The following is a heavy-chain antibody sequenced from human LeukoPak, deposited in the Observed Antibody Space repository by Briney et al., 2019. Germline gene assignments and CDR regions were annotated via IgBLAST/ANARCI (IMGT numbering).Heavy chain of an antibody. CDR1: GGSISSYY. Sequence: SETLSLTCTVSGGSISSYYWSCIRQPAGKGLEWIGRIHTSGSTNYNTSLKSRITISVDTSKNQFSLKLTSVTAAETAVYVCARGTGTTHDYSGEGTLFTVSS. D-gene: IGHD1-7*01. V-gene: IGHV4-4*07. J-gene: IGHJ4*02. CDR3: ARGTGTTHDY. CDR2: IHTSGST.